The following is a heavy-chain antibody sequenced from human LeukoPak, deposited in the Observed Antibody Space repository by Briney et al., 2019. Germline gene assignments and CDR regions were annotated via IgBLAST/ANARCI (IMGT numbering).Heavy chain of an antibody. Sequence: GASVKVSCKAFGYTFTSNYMHWVRQAPGQGPEWMGVISPSGGSTTYAQKFQGRVTLTRDTSISTAYMELSRLRSDDTAVYYCARVRYRLAETYIDYWGQGTLVTVSS. CDR1: GYTFTSNY. CDR2: ISPSGGST. D-gene: IGHD3-16*01. CDR3: ARVRYRLAETYIDY. J-gene: IGHJ4*02. V-gene: IGHV1-46*01.